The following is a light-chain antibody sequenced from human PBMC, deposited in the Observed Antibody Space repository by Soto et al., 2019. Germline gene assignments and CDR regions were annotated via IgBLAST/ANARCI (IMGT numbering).Light chain of an antibody. V-gene: IGLV2-23*02. CDR3: CSYAGNSGV. Sequence: QSVLTQPASVSGSPGQSIIISCTGTSSDVGSYNFVSWYQQHPGKAPKLMIYEVSKRPSGVSNRFSGSKSGNTASLTISGLQPEDEVDYYCCSYAGNSGVFGGGTKLTVL. CDR2: EVS. J-gene: IGLJ3*02. CDR1: SSDVGSYNF.